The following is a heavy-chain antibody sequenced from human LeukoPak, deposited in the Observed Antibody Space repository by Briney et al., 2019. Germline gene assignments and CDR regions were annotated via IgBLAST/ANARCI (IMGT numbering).Heavy chain of an antibody. Sequence: KNSQTLSLTCAISGDSVSSNSAAWKWIRQSPLRGLEWLGRTYYRSMWYNDYAVSVKGRITIKPDTSKNQFSLQLNSVTPEDTAVYYCVRQTGYGMDVWGQGTTVTVSS. J-gene: IGHJ6*02. V-gene: IGHV6-1*01. CDR1: GDSVSSNSAA. CDR2: TYYRSMWYN. CDR3: VRQTGYGMDV.